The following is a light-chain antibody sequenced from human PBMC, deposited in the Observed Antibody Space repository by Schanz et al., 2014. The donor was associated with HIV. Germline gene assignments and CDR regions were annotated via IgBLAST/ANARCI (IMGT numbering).Light chain of an antibody. CDR3: AAWDVNLNGPV. V-gene: IGLV1-40*01. J-gene: IGLJ2*01. CDR2: GNS. CDR1: SSNIGAGYD. Sequence: QSVLTQPPSVSGAPGQRVTISCTGSSSNIGAGYDVHWYQQLPGTAPKLLIYGNSNRPSGVPDRFSGSKSGTSASLAISGLRSADEADYYCAAWDVNLNGPVFGGGTKLTVL.